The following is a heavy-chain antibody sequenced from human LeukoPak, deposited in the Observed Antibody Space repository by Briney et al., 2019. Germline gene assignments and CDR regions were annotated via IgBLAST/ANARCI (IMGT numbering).Heavy chain of an antibody. Sequence: GRSLRLSCAASRFTLSSYGMHWVRQAPGKGLEWVAAMSNDGSNKNYADSVKGRFTISRDNSKNTLYLQMNSLRVEDTAVYYCAMGMCGTNCFTPDYWGQGSLVTVSS. CDR1: RFTLSSYG. D-gene: IGHD2-2*02. J-gene: IGHJ4*02. CDR2: MSNDGSNK. V-gene: IGHV3-30*03. CDR3: AMGMCGTNCFTPDY.